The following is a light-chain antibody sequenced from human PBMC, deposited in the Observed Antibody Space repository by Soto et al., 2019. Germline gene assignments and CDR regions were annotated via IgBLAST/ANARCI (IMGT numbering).Light chain of an antibody. CDR1: QSVSSSY. J-gene: IGKJ2*01. CDR3: QQYNISPVYT. V-gene: IGKV3-20*01. CDR2: GGS. Sequence: EIVLTQSPDTLSLSPGERATLSCRASQSVSSSYLAWYQQKPGQAPRLLIYGGSIRATGIPDRFSGSGSGTDFTLTISRLEPEDFAVYFCHCQQYNISPVYTFGQGTKLEIK.